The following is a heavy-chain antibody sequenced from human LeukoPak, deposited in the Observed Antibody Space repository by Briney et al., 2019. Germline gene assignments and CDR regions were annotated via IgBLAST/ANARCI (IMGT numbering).Heavy chain of an antibody. J-gene: IGHJ5*02. CDR2: INPDGSTT. V-gene: IGHV3-74*01. CDR1: GFTFSRYW. Sequence: GGSLRLSCAASGFTFSRYWIHWVRQAPGKGPEWVSRINPDGSTTTYADSVKGRCTISRDNVKNTVYLQMNSLRAEDTAVYYCARVLSGSWDWFDPWGQGTLVTVSS. CDR3: ARVLSGSWDWFDP. D-gene: IGHD3-22*01.